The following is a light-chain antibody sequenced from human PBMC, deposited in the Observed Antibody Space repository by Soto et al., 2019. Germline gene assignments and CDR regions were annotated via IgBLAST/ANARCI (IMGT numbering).Light chain of an antibody. Sequence: EIVLTQSPGTQSFSPGERVTLSSRASQSVSNNYLAWYQRKPGQAPRLLIYGASSRATDIPNRFSGSGSGTDFTLTITRLEPEDFALYYCQQYGSSPPTFGQGTKVEVK. CDR2: GAS. CDR3: QQYGSSPPT. CDR1: QSVSNNY. V-gene: IGKV3-20*01. J-gene: IGKJ1*01.